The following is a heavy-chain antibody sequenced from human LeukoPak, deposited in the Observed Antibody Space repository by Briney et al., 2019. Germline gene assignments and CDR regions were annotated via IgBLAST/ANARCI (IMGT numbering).Heavy chain of an antibody. CDR1: GGSISSYY. D-gene: IGHD2-2*01. V-gene: IGHV4-59*01. Sequence: SETLSLTCTVSGGSISSYYGSWIRQPPGKGLEWIGYIYYSGSTNYNPSLKSRVTISVDTSKNQFSLKLSSVTAAATAVYYCAREYCSSTSCYPGEWFDPWGQGTLVTVSS. CDR2: IYYSGST. CDR3: AREYCSSTSCYPGEWFDP. J-gene: IGHJ5*02.